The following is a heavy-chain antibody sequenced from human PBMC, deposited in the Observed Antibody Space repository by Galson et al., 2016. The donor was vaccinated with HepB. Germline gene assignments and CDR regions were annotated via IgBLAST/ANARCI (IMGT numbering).Heavy chain of an antibody. Sequence: QSGAEVKKPGESLKISCKDSGDTFGGPWIAWVRQMPEKGLEWMGIIYPGDSDTKYSPSFQGHVTISADKATRTAYLQWGSLKASDTAIYYCARAPGTNNWFDTWGQGTQVTVSS. V-gene: IGHV5-51*01. J-gene: IGHJ5*02. CDR2: IYPGDSDT. CDR3: ARAPGTNNWFDT. CDR1: GDTFGGPW.